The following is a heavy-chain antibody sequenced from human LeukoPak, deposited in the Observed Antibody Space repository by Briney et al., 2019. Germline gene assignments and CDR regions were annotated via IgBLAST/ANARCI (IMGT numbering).Heavy chain of an antibody. CDR2: IIPIFGTA. CDR1: GGTFSSYA. V-gene: IGHV1-69*05. J-gene: IGHJ5*02. CDR3: AREEGYGDSP. D-gene: IGHD4-17*01. Sequence: GASVKVSCKASGGTFSSYAISWVRQAPGQGLEWMGGIIPIFGTANYAQKFQGRVTMTRNTSISTAYMELSSLRSEDTAVYYCAREEGYGDSPWSQGTLVTVSS.